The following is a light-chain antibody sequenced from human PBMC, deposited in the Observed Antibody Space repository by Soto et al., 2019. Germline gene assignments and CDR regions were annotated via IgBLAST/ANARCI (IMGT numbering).Light chain of an antibody. CDR2: AAS. V-gene: IGKV1-8*01. CDR1: QGISSY. CDR3: QQYNKWPPLN. Sequence: AIRMTPSPSSLSASTVDRVTITCLSSQGISSYLAWYQQKPGKAPKLLIYAASTLQSGVPSRFSGSGSGTEFSLTIRSLQSEDFAVYYCQQYNKWPPLNCGGGTKGAIK. J-gene: IGKJ4*01.